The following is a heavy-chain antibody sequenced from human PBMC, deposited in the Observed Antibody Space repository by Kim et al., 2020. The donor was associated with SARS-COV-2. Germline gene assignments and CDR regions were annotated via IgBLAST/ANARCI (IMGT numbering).Heavy chain of an antibody. CDR2: IDHSGTT. Sequence: SETLSLTCAVNGGSFSDYYWSWIRQTPGKGPEWIGDIDHSGTTNYNPSLKSRVSISVDSYKNQFSLRLTSMTAADAAVYYCARGLGDTRGSCDLDSWGPGTPLTVSS. J-gene: IGHJ4*02. D-gene: IGHD2-2*01. CDR3: ARGLGDTRGSCDLDS. CDR1: GGSFSDYY. V-gene: IGHV4-34*01.